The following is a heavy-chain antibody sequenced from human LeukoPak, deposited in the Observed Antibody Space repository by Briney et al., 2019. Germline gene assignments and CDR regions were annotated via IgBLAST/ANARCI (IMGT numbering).Heavy chain of an antibody. J-gene: IGHJ4*02. V-gene: IGHV3-30*03. Sequence: GGSLRLSCAASGFPFSTYGMHWVRQAPGKGLEWVAGILYDGSNVYYADSVKGGFTISRDNSKNTLSLQMNSLRGEDTGVYFCAGLLTTITTGAKWGQGTLVTVSS. CDR3: AGLLTTITTGAK. CDR2: ILYDGSNV. D-gene: IGHD4-11*01. CDR1: GFPFSTYG.